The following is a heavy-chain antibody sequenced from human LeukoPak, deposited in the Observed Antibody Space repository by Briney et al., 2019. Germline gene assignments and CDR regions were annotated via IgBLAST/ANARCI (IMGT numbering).Heavy chain of an antibody. Sequence: GGSLRLSCAASGFTFSSYWMSWVRQAPGKGLEWVANIKQDGSGKYYVDSVKGRLTISRDNAKNSLYLQMNSLRAEDTAVYYCAKDPTTISWPGFFDYWGQGTLVTVSS. D-gene: IGHD1-14*01. CDR2: IKQDGSGK. CDR1: GFTFSSYW. V-gene: IGHV3-7*01. CDR3: AKDPTTISWPGFFDY. J-gene: IGHJ4*02.